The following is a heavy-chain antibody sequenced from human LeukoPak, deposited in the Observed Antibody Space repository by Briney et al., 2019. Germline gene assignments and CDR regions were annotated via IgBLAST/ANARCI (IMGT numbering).Heavy chain of an antibody. D-gene: IGHD3-9*01. CDR3: ARGLISELRYFDWLDY. Sequence: GGSLRLSCEASGFTFSSYWMSWVRQAPGKGLEWVANIKQDGSEKYYVDSVKGRFTISRDNAKNSLYLQMNSLRAEDTAMYYCARGLISELRYFDWLDYWGQGTLVTVSS. V-gene: IGHV3-7*04. CDR1: GFTFSSYW. J-gene: IGHJ4*02. CDR2: IKQDGSEK.